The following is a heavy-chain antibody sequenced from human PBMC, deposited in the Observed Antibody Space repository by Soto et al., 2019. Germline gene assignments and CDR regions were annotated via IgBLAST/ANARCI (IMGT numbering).Heavy chain of an antibody. CDR2: IRAYNGNT. J-gene: IGHJ6*02. CDR1: GDRFTSYG. V-gene: IGHV1-18*01. Sequence: ASVKLSCKACGDRFTSYGISWVRQAPGQGLEWMGWIRAYNGNTNYAQKLQGRVTMTTDTSTSTAYMELRSLRSDDTAVYYCARDLPTMDVWGQGTTVTVSS. CDR3: ARDLPTMDV.